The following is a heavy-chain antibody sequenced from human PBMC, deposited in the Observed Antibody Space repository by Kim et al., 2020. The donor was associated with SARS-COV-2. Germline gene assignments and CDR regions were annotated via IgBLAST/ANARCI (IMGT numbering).Heavy chain of an antibody. CDR2: IYYTGSS. D-gene: IGHD2-2*02. J-gene: IGHJ6*01. CDR3: ARDRGGYTGNRYYSDGMDV. Sequence: SETLSLTCSVSGGSISAYYWSWIRQPPGKGLEWMGNIYYTGSSNYNPSLKSRVTISVDTSKNQFSLNLNSVTAADTAVYYCARDRGGYTGNRYYSDGMDV. V-gene: IGHV4-59*13. CDR1: GGSISAYY.